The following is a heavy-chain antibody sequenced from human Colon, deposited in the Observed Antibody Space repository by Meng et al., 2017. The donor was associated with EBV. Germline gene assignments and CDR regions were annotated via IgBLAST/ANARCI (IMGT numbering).Heavy chain of an antibody. V-gene: IGHV4-39*07. Sequence: LQLQESGAGLVKPSESLSLTCTVSGGSISSSSYSCAWIRQPPGKGLEWIGGISYGGSTSYNPSLKSRVTISIDTSKNQFSLSLTSVTAADTAIYYCARGIQIWHEIDYWGQGTLVTVSS. D-gene: IGHD5-18*01. CDR3: ARGIQIWHEIDY. CDR2: ISYGGST. CDR1: GGSISSSSYS. J-gene: IGHJ4*02.